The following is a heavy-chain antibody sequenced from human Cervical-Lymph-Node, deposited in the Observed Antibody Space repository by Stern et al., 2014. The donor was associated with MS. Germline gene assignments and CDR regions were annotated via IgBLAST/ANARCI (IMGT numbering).Heavy chain of an antibody. J-gene: IGHJ5*02. V-gene: IGHV3-9*01. CDR2: ISWDSGNI. Sequence: EVQLVESGGGPVQPGRSLRLSCAASGFIFDDYAMHWVRQVPGKGLEWVSGISWDSGNIDYADSVKGRFTISRDNAKNSLFLQMNGLRADDTALYYCEKEASSSAGTWFDLWGQGTLVIVSS. CDR1: GFIFDDYA. D-gene: IGHD6-6*01. CDR3: EKEASSSAGTWFDL.